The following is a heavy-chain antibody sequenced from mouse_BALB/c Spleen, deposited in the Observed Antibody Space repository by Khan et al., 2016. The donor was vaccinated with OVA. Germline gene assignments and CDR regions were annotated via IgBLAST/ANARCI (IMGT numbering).Heavy chain of an antibody. D-gene: IGHD1-2*01. CDR3: ARDGHGGGWFVY. CDR2: IYPGTSST. Sequence: QVQLQQSGAELVRPGASVKLSCKTSGYIFTSYWMHWVKQRPGQGLEWIARIYPGTSSTYYNEKFKGKATLTADKSSSTAYMQLSSLKSEDSAVYDGARDGHGGGWFVYWGQGTMLTVSA. J-gene: IGHJ3*01. V-gene: IGHV1S132*01. CDR1: GYIFTSYW.